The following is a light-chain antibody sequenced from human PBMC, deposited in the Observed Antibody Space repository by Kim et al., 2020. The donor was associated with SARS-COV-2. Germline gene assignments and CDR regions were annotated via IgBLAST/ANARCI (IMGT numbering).Light chain of an antibody. V-gene: IGLV2-8*01. CDR3: SSYAGTDNLL. Sequence: GQSVTLSCNGTSRDVGGYNYVSWYQQHPGKAPKLIIYEVTKRPSGVPDRFSGSKSGNTASLTVSGRQAEDEADYYCSSYAGTDNLLFGGGTKLTVL. J-gene: IGLJ3*02. CDR2: EVT. CDR1: SRDVGGYNY.